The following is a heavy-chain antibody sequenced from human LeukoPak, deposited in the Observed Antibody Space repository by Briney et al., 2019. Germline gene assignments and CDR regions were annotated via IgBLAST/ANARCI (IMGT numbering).Heavy chain of an antibody. CDR2: TYYRSTWYN. CDR1: GDSVSRNSVT. Sequence: QTLSLTCAISGDSVSRNSVTWNWIRQSPSRGLEWLGRTYYRSTWYNDYAVSVRGRITVNPDTSKNQFSLHLNSVTPEDTAVYYCARRLTQYDCFDPWGQGILVTVAS. J-gene: IGHJ5*02. D-gene: IGHD2-2*01. V-gene: IGHV6-1*01. CDR3: ARRLTQYDCFDP.